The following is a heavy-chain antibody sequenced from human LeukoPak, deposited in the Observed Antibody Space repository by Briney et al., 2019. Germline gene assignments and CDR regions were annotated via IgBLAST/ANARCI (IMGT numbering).Heavy chain of an antibody. CDR3: ARSGYSYGRSYYYYMDV. CDR1: GYTFTSDG. Sequence: VKVSCKASGYTFTSDGISWVRQAPGQGVEWMGWISAYNGNTNYAQKLQGRVTMTTDTSTSTAYMELRSLRSDDTAVYYCARSGYSYGRSYYYYMDVWGKGTTVTISS. V-gene: IGHV1-18*01. J-gene: IGHJ6*03. CDR2: ISAYNGNT. D-gene: IGHD5-18*01.